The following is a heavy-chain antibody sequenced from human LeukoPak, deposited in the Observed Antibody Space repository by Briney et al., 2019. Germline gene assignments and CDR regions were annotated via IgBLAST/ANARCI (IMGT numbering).Heavy chain of an antibody. CDR3: ARCGEMATISSCYFDY. Sequence: GESLKISCKGFGYSFTYYWIGWVRQMPGKGLEWMGIIYPGDSDTRYSPSFQGQVTISADKSISTAYLQWSSLRASDTAVYYCARCGEMATISSCYFDYWGQGTLVTVSS. V-gene: IGHV5-51*01. D-gene: IGHD5-24*01. CDR2: IYPGDSDT. J-gene: IGHJ4*02. CDR1: GYSFTYYW.